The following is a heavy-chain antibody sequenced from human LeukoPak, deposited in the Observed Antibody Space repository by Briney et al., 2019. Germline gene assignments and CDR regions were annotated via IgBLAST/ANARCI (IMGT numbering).Heavy chain of an antibody. CDR1: GFTFDDYA. CDR2: ISGSGGST. Sequence: GGSLRLSCAVSGFTFDDYAMHWVRQVPGKGLEWVSAISGSGGSTYYADSVKGRFTISRDNSKNTLYLQMNSLRAEDTAVYYCARGTMVRGVIIIRYYYMDVWGKGTTVTISS. CDR3: ARGTMVRGVIIIRYYYMDV. J-gene: IGHJ6*03. D-gene: IGHD3-10*01. V-gene: IGHV3-23*01.